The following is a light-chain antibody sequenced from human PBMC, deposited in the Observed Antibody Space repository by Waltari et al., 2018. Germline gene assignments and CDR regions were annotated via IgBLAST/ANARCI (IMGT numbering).Light chain of an antibody. CDR2: AAS. Sequence: DIQMTQSPSSPPGAGGDRITITCLASQIISNYLNWYQQKPGEAPKLLIYAASSLQSGVPSRFSGSGSGTDFTLSISSLQPEDFATYYCQQTYSTPRTFGQGAKVDSK. V-gene: IGKV1-39*01. CDR3: QQTYSTPRT. J-gene: IGKJ1*01. CDR1: QIISNY.